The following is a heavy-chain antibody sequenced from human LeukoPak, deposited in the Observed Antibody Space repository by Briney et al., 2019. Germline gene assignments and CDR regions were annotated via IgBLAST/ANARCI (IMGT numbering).Heavy chain of an antibody. CDR3: ARHPGYYDSSGYYVSAFDI. J-gene: IGHJ3*02. CDR2: IYCSGST. V-gene: IGHV4-39*01. D-gene: IGHD3-22*01. CDR1: GASISSSSYY. Sequence: PSETLSLTCTVSGASISSSSYYWGWIRQSPGKGLEWIGSIYCSGSTYFNPFLKSRVTMSVDTSKNHFSLKLTSVTAADTAVYYCARHPGYYDSSGYYVSAFDIWGQGTMVTVSS.